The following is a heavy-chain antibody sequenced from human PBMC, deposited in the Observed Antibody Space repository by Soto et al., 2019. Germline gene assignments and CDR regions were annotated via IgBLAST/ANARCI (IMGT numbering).Heavy chain of an antibody. CDR2: ISYDGSNK. CDR3: AKARDGYNYESIYYYYYGMDV. J-gene: IGHJ6*02. Sequence: GGSLRLSCAASGFTFSSYVMHWVRQAPGKGLEWVAVISYDGSNKYYADSVKGRFTISRDNSKNTLYLQMNSLRAEDTAVYYCAKARDGYNYESIYYYYYGMDVWGQGTPVTV. CDR1: GFTFSSYV. D-gene: IGHD5-12*01. V-gene: IGHV3-30*18.